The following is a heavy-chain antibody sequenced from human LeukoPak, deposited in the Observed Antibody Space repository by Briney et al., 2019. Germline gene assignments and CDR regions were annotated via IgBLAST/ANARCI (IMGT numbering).Heavy chain of an antibody. D-gene: IGHD6-13*01. J-gene: IGHJ5*02. CDR3: AKSSSGWWFDP. CDR1: GGSISSYY. CDR2: IYYSGST. V-gene: IGHV4-59*08. Sequence: PSETLSLTCTVSGGSISSYYWSWIRQPPGKGLEWIGYIYYSGSTNYNPSLKSRVTISVDTSKNQFSLKLSPVTAADTAVYYCAKSSSGWWFDPWGQGTLVTVSS.